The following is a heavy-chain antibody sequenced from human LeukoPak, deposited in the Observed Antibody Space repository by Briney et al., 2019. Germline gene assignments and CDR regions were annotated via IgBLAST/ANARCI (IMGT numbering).Heavy chain of an antibody. CDR1: GYTLTELS. Sequence: ASVKVSCKVSGYTLTELSMHWVRRAPGKGLEWMGGFDPEDGETIYAQKSQGRVTMTEDTSTDTAYMELSSLRSEDTAVYYCATDQGQWLEGVDYGMDVWGQGTTVTVSS. CDR2: FDPEDGET. CDR3: ATDQGQWLEGVDYGMDV. V-gene: IGHV1-24*01. J-gene: IGHJ6*02. D-gene: IGHD6-19*01.